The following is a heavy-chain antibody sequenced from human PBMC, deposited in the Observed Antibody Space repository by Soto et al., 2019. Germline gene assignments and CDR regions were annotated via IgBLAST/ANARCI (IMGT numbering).Heavy chain of an antibody. CDR3: ASGGGMIPVAFDI. J-gene: IGHJ3*02. CDR1: GGSVSSGSYY. V-gene: IGHV4-61*01. CDR2: IYYSGST. Sequence: PSETLSLTCTVSGGSVSSGSYYWSWIRQPPGKGLEWIGYIYYSGSTNYNPSLKSRVTISVDTSKNQFSLKLSSVTAADTAVYYCASGGGMIPVAFDIWGQGTMVTVSS. D-gene: IGHD3-22*01.